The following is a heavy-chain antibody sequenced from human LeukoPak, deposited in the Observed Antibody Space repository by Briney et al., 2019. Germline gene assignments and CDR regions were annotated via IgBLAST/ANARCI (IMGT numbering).Heavy chain of an antibody. J-gene: IGHJ4*02. CDR2: ITGSGDTT. Sequence: PGGSLRLSCAASGFTFSNYAMSWVRQAPGKGLQWVSGITGSGDTTYYADSVKGRFTISRDNSKNTLYLQMNSQRVEDTAVYYCARLYSSGWYHLDYWGQGTLVTVSS. CDR3: ARLYSSGWYHLDY. V-gene: IGHV3-23*01. CDR1: GFTFSNYA. D-gene: IGHD6-19*01.